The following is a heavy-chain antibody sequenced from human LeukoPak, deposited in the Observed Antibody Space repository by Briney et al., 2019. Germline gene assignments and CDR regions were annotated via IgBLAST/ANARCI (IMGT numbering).Heavy chain of an antibody. Sequence: ASVKVSCKASGYTFTSYDINWVRQATGQGLEWMGWMNPNSGNTGYAQKFQGRVTITRNTSISTAYMELSSLRSEDTAVYYCARLAMSIAAAEDYWGQGTLVTVSS. CDR3: ARLAMSIAAAEDY. D-gene: IGHD6-13*01. CDR1: GYTFTSYD. J-gene: IGHJ4*02. CDR2: MNPNSGNT. V-gene: IGHV1-8*03.